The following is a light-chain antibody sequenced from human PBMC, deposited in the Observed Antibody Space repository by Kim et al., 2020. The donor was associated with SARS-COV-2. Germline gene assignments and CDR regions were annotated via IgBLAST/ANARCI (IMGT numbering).Light chain of an antibody. Sequence: DIQLTQSPSSLSAFVGDRVTITCRTSQPISKFLNWYHHKPGKAPKLLIFAASSLHSGVPSRFSGSGSGTDFSLTINNLQPEDFAIYYCQQSYNAPYTFGRGTRVEIK. V-gene: IGKV1-39*01. J-gene: IGKJ5*01. CDR1: QPISKF. CDR3: QQSYNAPYT. CDR2: AAS.